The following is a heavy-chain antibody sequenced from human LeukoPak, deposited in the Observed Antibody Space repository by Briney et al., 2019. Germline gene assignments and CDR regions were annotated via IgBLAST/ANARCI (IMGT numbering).Heavy chain of an antibody. CDR1: GFTFSSYS. V-gene: IGHV3-48*04. CDR2: ISSSSSTI. CDR3: ASEYQLPPLPSGLDY. Sequence: PGGSLRLSCAASGFTFSSYSMNWVRQAPGKGLEWVSYISSSSSTIYYADSVKGRFTISRDNAKNSLYLQMNGLRAEDTAVYYCASEYQLPPLPSGLDYWGQGTLVTVSS. D-gene: IGHD2-2*01. J-gene: IGHJ4*02.